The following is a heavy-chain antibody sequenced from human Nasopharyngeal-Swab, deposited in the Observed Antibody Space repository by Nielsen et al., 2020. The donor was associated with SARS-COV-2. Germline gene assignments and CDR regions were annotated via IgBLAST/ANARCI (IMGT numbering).Heavy chain of an antibody. Sequence: ASVKVSCKASGYTFTSHDINWVRQATGQGLEWMGWMNPNSGNTGYAQKFQGRVTMTRNTSISTAYMELSSLRSEDTAVYYCARDTRMSYYYYYGMDVWGQGTTVTVSS. CDR1: GYTFTSHD. V-gene: IGHV1-8*01. J-gene: IGHJ6*02. CDR2: MNPNSGNT. D-gene: IGHD2-15*01. CDR3: ARDTRMSYYYYYGMDV.